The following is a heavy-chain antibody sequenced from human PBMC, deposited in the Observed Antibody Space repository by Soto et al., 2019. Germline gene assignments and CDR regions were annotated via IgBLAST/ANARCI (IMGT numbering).Heavy chain of an antibody. J-gene: IGHJ2*01. CDR1: GFTFSSYS. V-gene: IGHV3-48*02. CDR3: AREGRRNMMIVAPPGYFDL. D-gene: IGHD3-22*01. Sequence: EVQLVESGGGVVQPGGSLRLSCAASGFTFSSYSMNWVRQAPGKGLEWVSYISTSSSTIYYADSVKGRFTISRDNAKNSLYLQLNSLRDEDTAVYYCAREGRRNMMIVAPPGYFDLWGRGTLVTVSS. CDR2: ISTSSSTI.